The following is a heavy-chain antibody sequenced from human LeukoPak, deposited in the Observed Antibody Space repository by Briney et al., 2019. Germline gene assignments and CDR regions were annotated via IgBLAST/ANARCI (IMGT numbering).Heavy chain of an antibody. CDR2: IGSSSRSI. Sequence: PGGSLRLSCAASGFTFNNYAMSWVRQAPGEGLEWVSCIGSSSRSIYYADSVKGRFTIFRDNAKNSLYLQMNSLRAEDTAVYYCARETGDQAFDIWGQGTMVTVSS. J-gene: IGHJ3*02. CDR3: ARETGDQAFDI. V-gene: IGHV3-21*01. CDR1: GFTFNNYA. D-gene: IGHD7-27*01.